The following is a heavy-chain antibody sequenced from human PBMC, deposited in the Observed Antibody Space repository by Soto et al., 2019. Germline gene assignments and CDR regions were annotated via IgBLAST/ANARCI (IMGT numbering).Heavy chain of an antibody. D-gene: IGHD1-26*01. J-gene: IGHJ6*02. CDR3: ARVSGSYYYGMDV. CDR1: GGSISSSNW. CDR2: IYHSGST. Sequence: QVQLQESGPGLVKPSGTLSLTCAVSGGSISSSNWWSWVRQPPGKGLEWIGEIYHSGSTNYNPSLKSRVTISVHKSTTQCSLKLSAVTAADTAVYYCARVSGSYYYGMDVWGQGTTVTVSS. V-gene: IGHV4-4*02.